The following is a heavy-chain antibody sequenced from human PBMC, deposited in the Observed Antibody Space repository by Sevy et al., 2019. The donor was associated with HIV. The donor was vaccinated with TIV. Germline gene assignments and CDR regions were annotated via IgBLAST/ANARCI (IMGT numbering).Heavy chain of an antibody. J-gene: IGHJ3*02. V-gene: IGHV4-59*01. D-gene: IGHD6-19*01. CDR1: GGSINNYH. CDR2: IYYSGST. CDR3: ARASVAGPDAFDI. Sequence: SETLSLTCTVSGGSINNYHWSWIRQPPGKGLEWIGYIYYSGSTNYNPSLKSRVTISIDTSKNQFSLKLSSVTAADTAVYYCARASVAGPDAFDIWGQGTMVTVSS.